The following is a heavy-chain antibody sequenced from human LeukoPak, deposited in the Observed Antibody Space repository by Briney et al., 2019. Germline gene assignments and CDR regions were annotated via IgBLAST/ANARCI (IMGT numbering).Heavy chain of an antibody. Sequence: PSETLSLTCAVYGGSFSGYYWSWIRQPPGKELEWIGEINHSGSTNYNPSLKSRVTISVDTSKNQFSLKLSSVTAADTAVYYCARDLTEFFGVLPVVWGQGTLVTVSS. CDR3: ARDLTEFFGVLPVV. CDR2: INHSGST. D-gene: IGHD3-3*01. V-gene: IGHV4-34*01. J-gene: IGHJ4*02. CDR1: GGSFSGYY.